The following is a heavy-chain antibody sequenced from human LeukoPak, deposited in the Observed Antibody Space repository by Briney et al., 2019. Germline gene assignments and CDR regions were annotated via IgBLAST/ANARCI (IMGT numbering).Heavy chain of an antibody. V-gene: IGHV4-59*08. CDR1: GGSFSGYY. CDR2: IYYSGST. J-gene: IGHJ6*02. Sequence: SETLSLTCAVYGGSFSGYYWSWIRQPPGKGLEWIGYIYYSGSTKYNPSLKSRVTISVDTSKNQFSLKLSSVTAADTALYYCARLGGTLYGMDVWGQGTTVTVSS. D-gene: IGHD1-1*01. CDR3: ARLGGTLYGMDV.